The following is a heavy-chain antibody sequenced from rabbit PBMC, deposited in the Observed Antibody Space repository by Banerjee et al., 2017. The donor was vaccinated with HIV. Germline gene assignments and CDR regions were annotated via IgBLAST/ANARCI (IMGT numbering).Heavy chain of an antibody. CDR2: IDPVFGST. CDR1: GFTLSSYY. D-gene: IGHD1-1*01. CDR3: ARDAGYSSSGYAINL. V-gene: IGHV1S7*01. J-gene: IGHJ4*01. Sequence: QLVESGGGLVQPGGSLKLSCKASGFTLSSYYMSWVRQAPGKGLEWIGHIDPVFGSTYYASWVNGRFTISRDNAQNTLSLQMTSLTAADTVTYFCARDAGYSSSGYAINLWGQGTLVTVS.